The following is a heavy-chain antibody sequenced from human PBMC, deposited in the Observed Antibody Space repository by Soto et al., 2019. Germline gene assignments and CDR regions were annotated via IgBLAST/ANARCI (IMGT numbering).Heavy chain of an antibody. CDR2: INSDGSST. CDR3: ARGVWGERYYYYMDV. V-gene: IGHV3-74*01. Sequence: GGSLRLSCAASGFTFSSYWMHWVRQAPGKGLVWVSRINSDGSSTSYADSVKGRFTISRDNAKNTLYLQMNSLRAEDTAVYYCARGVWGERYYYYMDVWGKGTTVTVSS. J-gene: IGHJ6*03. CDR1: GFTFSSYW. D-gene: IGHD3-16*01.